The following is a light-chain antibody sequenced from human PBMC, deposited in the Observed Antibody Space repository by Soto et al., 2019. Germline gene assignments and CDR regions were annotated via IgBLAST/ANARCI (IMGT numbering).Light chain of an antibody. J-gene: IGKJ1*01. CDR3: QEYSTDFRT. CDR1: QSISSW. V-gene: IGKV1-5*01. Sequence: DIQLTQSPSTLSASVGDGVTINCRASQSISSWLAWYQQRPGKAPNLLIYDASSLHTGVSSRFSGSGSGTEFTLTIISLQPDDFATYYCQEYSTDFRTVGQGTKVDIK. CDR2: DAS.